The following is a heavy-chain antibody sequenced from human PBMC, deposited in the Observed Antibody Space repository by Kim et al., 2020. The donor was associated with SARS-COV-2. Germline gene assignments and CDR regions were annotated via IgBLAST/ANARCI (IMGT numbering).Heavy chain of an antibody. CDR3: AKYGDYGTYYCDH. V-gene: IGHV3-23*01. CDR2: ISDRGDIT. J-gene: IGHJ4*02. Sequence: GGSLRLSCAASGFSFSNYAVRWVRQAPGKGLEWVSGISDRGDITSYADSVKGRFTISRDNPKNTLYLQMNSLRAEDTAVYYCAKYGDYGTYYCDHWGQGTLVTVSS. CDR1: GFSFSNYA. D-gene: IGHD4-17*01.